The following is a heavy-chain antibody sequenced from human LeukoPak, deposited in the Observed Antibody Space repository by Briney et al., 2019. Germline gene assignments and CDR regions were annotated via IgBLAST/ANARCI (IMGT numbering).Heavy chain of an antibody. V-gene: IGHV3-30*04. Sequence: PGRSLRLSCEASGFTFSRYPMHWVRQVPGKGLEWVAVISYDGSNKYYVDSVKGRLTISRDNSKNTLYLQMDSLRAEDTAVFYCVKVPRSGCCAFDVWGQGTMVTVSS. D-gene: IGHD6-19*01. CDR3: VKVPRSGCCAFDV. CDR1: GFTFSRYP. CDR2: ISYDGSNK. J-gene: IGHJ3*01.